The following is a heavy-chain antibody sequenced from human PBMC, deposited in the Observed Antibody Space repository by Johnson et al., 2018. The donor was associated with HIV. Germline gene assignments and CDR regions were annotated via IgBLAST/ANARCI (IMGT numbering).Heavy chain of an antibody. V-gene: IGHV3-30*02. J-gene: IGHJ3*02. CDR3: AKIGQWRERLDAFDI. CDR2: IRYDGSNK. Sequence: QVQLVESGGGVVQPGGSLRLSCAASGFTFSSYGMHWVRQAPGKGLEWVAFIRYDGSNKYYADSVKGRFTISRDNSTNTLYLQMNSLRAEDTAVYYCAKIGQWRERLDAFDIWGQGTMVTVSS. CDR1: GFTFSSYG. D-gene: IGHD6-19*01.